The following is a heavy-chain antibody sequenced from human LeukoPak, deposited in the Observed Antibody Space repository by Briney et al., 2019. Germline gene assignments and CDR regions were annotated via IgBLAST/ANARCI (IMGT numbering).Heavy chain of an antibody. CDR3: AGGNYYDSSEFDY. V-gene: IGHV3-53*01. D-gene: IGHD3-22*01. CDR1: GFTVSSNY. Sequence: GSLRLSCAASGFTVSSNYMNWVRQAPGKGLEWVSVIYSDGSTYYADSVKGRFTISRDNSKNTLYLQMNSLRAEDTAVYYCAGGNYYDSSEFDYWGQGTLVTVSS. J-gene: IGHJ4*02. CDR2: IYSDGST.